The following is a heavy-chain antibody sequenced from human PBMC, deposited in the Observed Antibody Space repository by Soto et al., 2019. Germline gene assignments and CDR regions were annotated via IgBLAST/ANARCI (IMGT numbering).Heavy chain of an antibody. CDR3: ARVGGMVYAIGEGYFDY. Sequence: SETLSLTCAGYGGSFSGYYCIFVRHAPFKGLEWIGEINHSGGTNYNPSLKSRVTISVDTSKTQFSLKLSSVTAADTAVYYCARVGGMVYAIGEGYFDYWGQGTLVTVSS. CDR2: INHSGGT. J-gene: IGHJ4*02. CDR1: GGSFSGYY. D-gene: IGHD2-8*01. V-gene: IGHV4-34*01.